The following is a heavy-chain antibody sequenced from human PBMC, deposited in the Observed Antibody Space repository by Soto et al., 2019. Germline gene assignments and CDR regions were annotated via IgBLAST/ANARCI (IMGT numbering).Heavy chain of an antibody. Sequence: SETLSLTCTVSGGSISSYYWSWIRQPPGKGLEWIGYIYYSGSTNYNPSLKSRVTISVDTSKNQFSLKLSSVTAADTAVYYCARDRKAVAGNYFHWFDPWGQGTLVTVS. CDR2: IYYSGST. CDR3: ARDRKAVAGNYFHWFDP. J-gene: IGHJ5*02. CDR1: GGSISSYY. V-gene: IGHV4-59*01. D-gene: IGHD6-19*01.